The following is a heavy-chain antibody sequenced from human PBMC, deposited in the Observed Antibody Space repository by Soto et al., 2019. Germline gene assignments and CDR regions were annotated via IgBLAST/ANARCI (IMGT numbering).Heavy chain of an antibody. V-gene: IGHV3-23*01. CDR3: AKDSYGPTTVNYYYYYYMDV. J-gene: IGHJ6*03. CDR2: ISGSGGST. Sequence: GGSLRLSCAASGFTFSSYAMSWVRQAPGKGLEWVSAISGSGGSTYYADSVKGRFTISRDNPKNTLYLQMNSLRAEDTAVYYCAKDSYGPTTVNYYYYYYMDVWGKGTTVTVSS. D-gene: IGHD4-4*01. CDR1: GFTFSSYA.